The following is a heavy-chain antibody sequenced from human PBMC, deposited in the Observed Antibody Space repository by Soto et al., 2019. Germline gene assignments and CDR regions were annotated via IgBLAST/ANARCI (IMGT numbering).Heavy chain of an antibody. CDR1: GYTFTSYA. Sequence: QVQLVQSGAEEKKPGASVKVSCKASGYTFTSYAMHWVRQAPGQRLEWMGWINGGNGNTKYSQKFQGRVTITRDTSASTDYMELSRLRSEDTAVYYCARGIVVVTALDYWGQGTLVTVSS. V-gene: IGHV1-3*05. CDR3: ARGIVVVTALDY. J-gene: IGHJ4*02. CDR2: INGGNGNT. D-gene: IGHD2-21*02.